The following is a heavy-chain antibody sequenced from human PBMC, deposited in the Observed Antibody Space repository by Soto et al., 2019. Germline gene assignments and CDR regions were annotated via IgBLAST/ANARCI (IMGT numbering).Heavy chain of an antibody. CDR3: TTDTIFCCDDV. CDR2: IKSKTDGETT. J-gene: IGHJ6*04. D-gene: IGHD3-9*01. CDR1: GFTFSNAW. Sequence: GGSLRLSCAASGFTFSNAWMSWVRQAPGKGLEWVGRIKSKTDGETTDYAAPVKGKFTISREYSKNTLYLQMNSLKTEDTAVYYCTTDTIFCCDDVWGKGTTVTVSS. V-gene: IGHV3-15*01.